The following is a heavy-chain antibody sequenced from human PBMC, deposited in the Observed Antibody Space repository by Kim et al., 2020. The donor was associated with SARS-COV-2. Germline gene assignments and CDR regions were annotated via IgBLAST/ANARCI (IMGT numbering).Heavy chain of an antibody. D-gene: IGHD1-20*01. J-gene: IGHJ4*02. CDR3: AKAVDNWNRNFDY. Sequence: YANSVKGRFTISRDSSTNTVYLQMNSLRADDTAVYYCAKAVDNWNRNFDYWGQGALVTVSS. V-gene: IGHV3-23*01.